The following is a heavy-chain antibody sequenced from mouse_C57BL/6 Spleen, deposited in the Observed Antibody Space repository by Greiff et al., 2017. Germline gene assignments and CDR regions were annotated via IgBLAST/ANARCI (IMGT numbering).Heavy chain of an antibody. CDR1: GYAFTNYL. CDR2: LNPGSGGT. Sequence: VKLQESGAELVRPGTSVKVSCKASGYAFTNYLIEWVKQRPGQGLEWIGVLNPGSGGTNYNEKFKGKATLTADKSSSTAYMQLSSLTSEDSAVYFCAREGDYDEGFDYWGQGTTLTVSS. J-gene: IGHJ2*01. CDR3: AREGDYDEGFDY. V-gene: IGHV1-54*01. D-gene: IGHD2-4*01.